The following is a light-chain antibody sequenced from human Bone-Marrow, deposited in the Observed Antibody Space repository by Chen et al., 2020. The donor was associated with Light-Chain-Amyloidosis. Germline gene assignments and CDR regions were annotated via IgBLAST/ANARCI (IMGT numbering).Light chain of an antibody. J-gene: IGKJ4*01. CDR3: QQSYGMPRS. CDR1: QSIANF. Sequence: DIQMTQSPSSLSASVGDRVTITCRESQSIANFLNWYQQKPGKAPNLLIYDASSLQSGVPSRFRGSGSGTDFTLTINTLQPEDSATYFCQQSYGMPRSFGGGTKVEIK. CDR2: DAS. V-gene: IGKV1-39*01.